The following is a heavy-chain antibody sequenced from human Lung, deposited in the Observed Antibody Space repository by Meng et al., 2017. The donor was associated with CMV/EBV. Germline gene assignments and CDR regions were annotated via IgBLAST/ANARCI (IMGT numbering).Heavy chain of an antibody. J-gene: IGHJ5*02. CDR3: ARKLIAITENYFDP. CDR1: GDTFNNYA. D-gene: IGHD1-7*01. V-gene: IGHV1-69*13. CDR2: IIPLFGST. Sequence: SXXVSXKASGDTFNNYAISWVRQAPGQGLEWMGGIIPLFGSTNYAQKFQGRVTITSITPDASTSTSYLVLHSLRTEDTAVYYCARKLIAITENYFDPWGQGXLVTVSS.